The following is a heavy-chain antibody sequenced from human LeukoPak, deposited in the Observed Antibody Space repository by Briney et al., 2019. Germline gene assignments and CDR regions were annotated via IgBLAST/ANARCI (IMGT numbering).Heavy chain of an antibody. Sequence: GGSLRLSCAASGFTFSSYAMSWVHQAPGKGLEWVSAISGSGGSTYYADSVKGRFTISRDNSKNTLYLQMNSLRAEDTAVYYCAKGNGDYVRWYYFDYWGQGTLVTVSS. CDR1: GFTFSSYA. V-gene: IGHV3-23*01. CDR3: AKGNGDYVRWYYFDY. J-gene: IGHJ4*02. CDR2: ISGSGGST. D-gene: IGHD4-17*01.